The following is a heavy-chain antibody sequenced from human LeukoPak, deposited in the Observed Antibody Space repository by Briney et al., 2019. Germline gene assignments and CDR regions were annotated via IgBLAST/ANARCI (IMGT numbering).Heavy chain of an antibody. CDR2: INHSGFT. J-gene: IGHJ5*02. V-gene: IGHV4-34*01. CDR1: GGSFSGHY. D-gene: IGHD6-19*01. Sequence: SGTLSLTCAVYGGSFSGHYWSWIPQPPGKGLEWIGEINHSGFTNYKSSLKSRVTISVDTSKNQISLKMTSVTAADTAVYYCARVVYSSGWYWFDPWGQGSLVTVSS. CDR3: ARVVYSSGWYWFDP.